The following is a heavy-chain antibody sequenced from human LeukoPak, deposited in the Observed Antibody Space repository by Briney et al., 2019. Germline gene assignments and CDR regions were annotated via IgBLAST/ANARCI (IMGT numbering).Heavy chain of an antibody. CDR3: AREWSAAGTPLDY. J-gene: IGHJ4*02. D-gene: IGHD6-13*01. CDR1: GYTFTSYY. CDR2: INPSGGST. Sequence: ASVKVSCKASGYTFTSYYMHWVRQAPGQGLEWMGIINPSGGSTSYAQKFQGRVTMTRDMSTSTVYMELSSLRSEDTAVYYCAREWSAAGTPLDYWGQGTLVTVSA. V-gene: IGHV1-46*01.